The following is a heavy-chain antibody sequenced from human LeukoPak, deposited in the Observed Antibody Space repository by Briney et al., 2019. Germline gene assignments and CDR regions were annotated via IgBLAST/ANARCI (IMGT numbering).Heavy chain of an antibody. CDR1: GGSVSSYY. V-gene: IGHV4-59*02. D-gene: IGHD6-13*01. CDR3: ARGLRAAALDY. CDR2: IYYSGST. Sequence: PSETLSLTCTVSGGSVSSYYWSWIRQPPGKGLEWIGYIYYSGSTNYNPSLKSRVTISVDTSKNQFSLKLSSVTAADTAVYYCARGLRAAALDYWGQGTLVTVSS. J-gene: IGHJ4*02.